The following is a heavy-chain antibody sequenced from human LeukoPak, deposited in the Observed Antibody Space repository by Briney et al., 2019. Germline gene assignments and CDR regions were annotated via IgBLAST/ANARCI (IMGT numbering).Heavy chain of an antibody. Sequence: ASVKVSCKASGYTFTSYAMNWVRQAPGQGLEWMGWINTNTGDPTYAQGFTGRFVFSLDTSVSTAYLQISSLKAEDTAVYYCARDLSMIVPLNWFGPWGQGTLVTVSS. CDR3: ARDLSMIVPLNWFGP. D-gene: IGHD3-22*01. CDR2: INTNTGDP. CDR1: GYTFTSYA. V-gene: IGHV7-4-1*02. J-gene: IGHJ5*02.